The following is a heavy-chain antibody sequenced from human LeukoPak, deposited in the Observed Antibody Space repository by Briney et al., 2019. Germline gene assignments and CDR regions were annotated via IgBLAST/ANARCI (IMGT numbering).Heavy chain of an antibody. D-gene: IGHD6-25*01. CDR1: GFTFSTYG. Sequence: GGSLRLSCVASGFTFSTYGMHWVRQAPGKGLEWVAVIWYDGSNKYYGDSVKGRFTISRDSSKNTLYLQMNSLRAEDTAVYYCARDSGHAFDIWGQGTMVTVSS. J-gene: IGHJ3*02. CDR2: IWYDGSNK. V-gene: IGHV3-33*01. CDR3: ARDSGHAFDI.